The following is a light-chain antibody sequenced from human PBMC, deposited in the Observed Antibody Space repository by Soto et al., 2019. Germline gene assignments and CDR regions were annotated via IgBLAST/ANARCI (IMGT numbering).Light chain of an antibody. Sequence: QSVLTQPPSVSGAPGQRVTISCTGSSSNIGAGYDVHWYQQLPGTAPKLLIYGNSNRPSGVPDRFSGSKSGTSASLAITGLQAEDEADDSCQSYDSSLSGYVFGTGTKLTVL. V-gene: IGLV1-40*01. CDR2: GNS. CDR3: QSYDSSLSGYV. J-gene: IGLJ1*01. CDR1: SSNIGAGYD.